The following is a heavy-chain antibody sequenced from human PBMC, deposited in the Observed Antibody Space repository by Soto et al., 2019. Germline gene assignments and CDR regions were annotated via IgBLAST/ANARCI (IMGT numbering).Heavy chain of an antibody. CDR3: ARESGNDILTGYYYYYYYYMDV. V-gene: IGHV3-48*01. CDR2: ISSSSSTI. D-gene: IGHD3-9*01. CDR1: GFTFSSYS. J-gene: IGHJ6*03. Sequence: GGSLRLSCAASGFTFSSYSMNWVRQAPGKGLEWVSYISSSSSTIYYADSVKGRFTISRDNAKNSLYLQMNSLRAEDTAVYYCARESGNDILTGYYYYYYYYMDVWGKGTTVTVSS.